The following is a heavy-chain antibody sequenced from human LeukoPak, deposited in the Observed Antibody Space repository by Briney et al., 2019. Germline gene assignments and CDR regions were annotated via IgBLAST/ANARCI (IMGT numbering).Heavy chain of an antibody. D-gene: IGHD1-26*01. CDR1: GYTFTGYY. CDR3: ARDPCYAGFRWELLLDY. J-gene: IGHJ4*02. V-gene: IGHV1-2*02. CDR2: INPNSGGT. Sequence: GASVKVSCKASGYTFTGYYMHWVRQAPGQGLEWMGWINPNSGGTNYAQKFQGRVTMTRDTSISTAYMELSRLRSDDTAVYYCARDPCYAGFRWELLLDYWGQGTLVTVSS.